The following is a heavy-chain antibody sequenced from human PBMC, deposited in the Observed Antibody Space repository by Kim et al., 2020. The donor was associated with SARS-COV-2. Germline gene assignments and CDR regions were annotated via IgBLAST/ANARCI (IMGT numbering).Heavy chain of an antibody. CDR3: ARRGNPAATLIENWFDP. D-gene: IGHD2-2*01. V-gene: IGHV4-34*01. Sequence: SETLSLTCAVYGGSFSGYYWSWIRQPPGKGLEWIGEINHSGSTNYNPSLKSRVTISVDTSKNQFSLKLSSVTAADTAVYYCARRGNPAATLIENWFDPWG. CDR1: GGSFSGYY. CDR2: INHSGST. J-gene: IGHJ5*02.